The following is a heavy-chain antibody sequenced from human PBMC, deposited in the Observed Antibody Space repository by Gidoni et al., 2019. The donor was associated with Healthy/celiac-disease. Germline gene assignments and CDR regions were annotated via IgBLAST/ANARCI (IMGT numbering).Heavy chain of an antibody. D-gene: IGHD5-12*01. CDR1: GFTVSSNY. V-gene: IGHV3-53*01. CDR2: IYSGGST. J-gene: IGHJ3*02. Sequence: EVQLVESGGGLIQPGGSLRLSCAASGFTVSSNYMSWVRQAPGKGLEWVSVIYSGGSTYYADSVKGRFTISRDNSKNTLYLQMNSLRAEDTAVYYCARVKGVATGAFDIWGQGTMVTVSS. CDR3: ARVKGVATGAFDI.